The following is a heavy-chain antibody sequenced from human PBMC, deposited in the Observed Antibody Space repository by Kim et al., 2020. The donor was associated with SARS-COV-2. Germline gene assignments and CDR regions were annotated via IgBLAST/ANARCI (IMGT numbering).Heavy chain of an antibody. J-gene: IGHJ4*01. CDR1: GFTFSSYG. Sequence: GGSLRLSCAASGFTFSSYGMHWVRQAPGKGLEWVAVISYDGSNKYYADSVKGRFTISRDNSKNTLYLQMNSLRAEDTAVYYCAKGGLFYYDSSGYPDYWG. CDR2: ISYDGSNK. V-gene: IGHV3-30*18. CDR3: AKGGLFYYDSSGYPDY. D-gene: IGHD3-22*01.